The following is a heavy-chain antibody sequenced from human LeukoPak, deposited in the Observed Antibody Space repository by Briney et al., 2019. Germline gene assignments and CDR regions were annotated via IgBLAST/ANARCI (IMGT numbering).Heavy chain of an antibody. CDR2: IYYSESA. Sequence: SETLSLTCTVSGDSVSNYYWSWIRQPPGKRLEWIGCIYYSESATYNPSLKSRVTISLDTSKNQFFLKLSSVTAADTAVYYCARKRSFDLWGQGTPVTVSS. CDR3: ARKRSFDL. J-gene: IGHJ4*02. CDR1: GDSVSNYY. D-gene: IGHD3-9*01. V-gene: IGHV4-59*02.